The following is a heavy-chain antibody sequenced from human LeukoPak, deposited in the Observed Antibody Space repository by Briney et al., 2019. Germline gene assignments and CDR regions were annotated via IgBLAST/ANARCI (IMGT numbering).Heavy chain of an antibody. V-gene: IGHV3-23*01. D-gene: IGHD3-22*01. Sequence: GGTLRLSCAASGFTFSSYGMSWVRQAPGKGLEWVSAISGSGGSTYYADSVKGRFTISRDNSKNTLYLQMNSLRAEDTAVYYCAKAVTMIVVPWSWFDPWGQGTLVTVSS. CDR2: ISGSGGST. CDR3: AKAVTMIVVPWSWFDP. J-gene: IGHJ5*02. CDR1: GFTFSSYG.